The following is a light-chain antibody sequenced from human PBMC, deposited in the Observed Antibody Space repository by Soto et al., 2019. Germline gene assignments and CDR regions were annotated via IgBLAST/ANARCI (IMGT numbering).Light chain of an antibody. Sequence: QSALTQPASVSGSPGQSITISCTGTSSDVGNYIFVSWYRQHPGKAPKLMIYDINNRPSGVSNRFSGSKSGNTASLTISGLQAEAEADYYCVSYTNSASYVFGNGTKVTV. CDR2: DIN. V-gene: IGLV2-14*01. CDR1: SSDVGNYIF. CDR3: VSYTNSASYV. J-gene: IGLJ1*01.